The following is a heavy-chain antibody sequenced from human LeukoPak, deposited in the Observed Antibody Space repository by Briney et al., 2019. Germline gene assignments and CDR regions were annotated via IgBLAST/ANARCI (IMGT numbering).Heavy chain of an antibody. CDR1: GFTFSSYA. CDR2: ISYDGSNK. J-gene: IGHJ4*02. Sequence: GGSLRLSCAASGFTFSSYAMHWVRQAPGKGLEWVAVISYDGSNKYYADSVKGLFTISRDNSKNTLYLQMNSLRAEDTAVYYCARDLGYGYFFDYWGQGTLVTVSS. V-gene: IGHV3-30-3*01. D-gene: IGHD5-18*01. CDR3: ARDLGYGYFFDY.